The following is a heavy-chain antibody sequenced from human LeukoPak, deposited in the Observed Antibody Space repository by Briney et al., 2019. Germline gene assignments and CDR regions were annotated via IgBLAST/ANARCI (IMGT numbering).Heavy chain of an antibody. Sequence: SQTLSLTCTVSGGSISSSNYYWGWIRQPPGKGLEWIGTIYYSGSIYYNLSLKSRVTISVDTSKNQFSLKLSSVTAADTAVYYCARVIVDSLVWFDPWGQGTLVTVSS. CDR1: GGSISSSNYY. CDR2: IYYSGSI. D-gene: IGHD2-21*01. V-gene: IGHV4-39*07. CDR3: ARVIVDSLVWFDP. J-gene: IGHJ5*02.